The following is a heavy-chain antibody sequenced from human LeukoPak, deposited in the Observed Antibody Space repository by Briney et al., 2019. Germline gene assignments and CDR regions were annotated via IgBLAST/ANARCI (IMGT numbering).Heavy chain of an antibody. CDR1: GGSISSGGYH. Sequence: ASQTLSLTCTVSGGSISSGGYHWSWIRQHPGKGLEWIGYIYYSGTTSYNPSLKSRVTISVDTSKNQFSLKLSSVTAADTAVYYCARDDSSGYIYFRHWGQGTLVTVSS. CDR3: ARDDSSGYIYFRH. V-gene: IGHV4-31*03. D-gene: IGHD3-22*01. J-gene: IGHJ1*01. CDR2: IYYSGTT.